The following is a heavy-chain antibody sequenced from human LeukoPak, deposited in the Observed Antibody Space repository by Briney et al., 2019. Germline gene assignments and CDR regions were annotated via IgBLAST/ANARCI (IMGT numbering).Heavy chain of an antibody. J-gene: IGHJ4*02. D-gene: IGHD5-12*01. CDR3: AKDLVATNY. CDR2: ISVNGDVT. V-gene: IGHV3-23*01. CDR1: GFTFRNYA. Sequence: GGSLRLSCAASGFTFRNYAMSWVRQAPGKGLEWVSGISVNGDVTHYADSVKGRFTISRDNSKNTLYLQMNSLRAEDTAVCYCAKDLVATNYWGQGTLVTVSS.